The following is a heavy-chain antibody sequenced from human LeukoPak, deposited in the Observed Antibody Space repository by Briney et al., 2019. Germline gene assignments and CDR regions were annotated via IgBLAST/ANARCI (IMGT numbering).Heavy chain of an antibody. D-gene: IGHD3-9*01. CDR2: IRGRGDST. CDR1: GFRIRNDA. V-gene: IGHV3-23*01. Sequence: GGSLRLSCAASGFRIRNDAMTWVRQAPGKGVEWVSTIRGRGDSTYAADSVKGRFTISRAKSKNTLHLQMNSLRVEDTAVYHCAKWGDYDVLTGYYDSDYWGQGTLVTVSS. J-gene: IGHJ4*02. CDR3: AKWGDYDVLTGYYDSDY.